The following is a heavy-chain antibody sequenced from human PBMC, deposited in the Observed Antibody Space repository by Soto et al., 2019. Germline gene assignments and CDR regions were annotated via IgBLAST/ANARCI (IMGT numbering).Heavy chain of an antibody. J-gene: IGHJ3*02. CDR3: ARGGSSDWQVALDI. CDR2: TDYRSKWYN. Sequence: SETLSLTCAISGDSVSSNSAAWNWIRQSPSRGLEWLGRTDYRSKWYNDYAVSVKSRITINPSLRSRVSISVDMSKNQFSLRLSSVTAADTAVYYCARGGSSDWQVALDIWGQGTMVTVSS. V-gene: IGHV6-1*01. D-gene: IGHD6-19*01. CDR1: GDSVSSNSAA.